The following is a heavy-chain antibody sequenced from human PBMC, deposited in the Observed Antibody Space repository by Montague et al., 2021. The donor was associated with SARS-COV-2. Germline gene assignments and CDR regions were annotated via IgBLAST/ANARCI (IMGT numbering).Heavy chain of an antibody. CDR1: GFDFFNFD. J-gene: IGHJ4*02. V-gene: IGHV3-48*03. CDR2: ISSSGATI. CDR3: ATNKYCTLHDCLHGRHYFDH. Sequence: SLILSCAASGFDFFNFDMAWVRQAPGRGLEWISDISSSGATILYSDSLKGRFTISRDNIQKSLYLQMNSLRAEDTAVYYCATNKYCTLHDCLHGRHYFDHWGQGTLVTVSS. D-gene: IGHD2-8*01.